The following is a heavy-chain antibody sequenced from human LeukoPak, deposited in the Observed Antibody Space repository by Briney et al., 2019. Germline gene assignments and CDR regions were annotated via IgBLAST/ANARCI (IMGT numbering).Heavy chain of an antibody. CDR1: GGSFSGYY. Sequence: SETLSLTCAVYGGSFSGYYWSWIRQPPGKGLEWIGEINHSGSTNYNPSLKSRVTISVDTSKNQFSLKLSSVTAADTAVYYCARHEEENIVVYWGQGTLVTVSS. V-gene: IGHV4-34*01. D-gene: IGHD2/OR15-2a*01. CDR2: INHSGST. J-gene: IGHJ4*02. CDR3: ARHEEENIVVY.